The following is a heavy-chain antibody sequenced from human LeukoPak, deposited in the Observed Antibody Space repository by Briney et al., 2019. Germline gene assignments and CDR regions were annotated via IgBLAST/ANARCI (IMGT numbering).Heavy chain of an antibody. J-gene: IGHJ6*03. Sequence: ASVKVSCKASGYTFTGYYMHWVRQAPGQGLEWMGWINPNSGGTNYAQKFQGRVTITRNTSISTAYMELSSLRSEDTAVYYCARGRHDYVWGSYRYYYYYYMDVWGKGTTVTVSS. V-gene: IGHV1-2*02. CDR1: GYTFTGYY. CDR2: INPNSGGT. CDR3: ARGRHDYVWGSYRYYYYYYMDV. D-gene: IGHD3-16*02.